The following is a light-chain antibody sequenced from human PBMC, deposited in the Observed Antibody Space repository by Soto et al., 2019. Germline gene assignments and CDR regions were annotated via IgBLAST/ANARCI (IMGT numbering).Light chain of an antibody. CDR1: QSVLYTYNNKNI. Sequence: DIVMTQSPDSLAVSLGERATINCKSSQSVLYTYNNKNIIAWYQQKPGQPPKLLIYWASTRQSGVPDRFSGSGSGTYFTLTISSLQAEDVALYYCHQYFNTPYTFGQGTKLEIK. CDR2: WAS. CDR3: HQYFNTPYT. J-gene: IGKJ2*01. V-gene: IGKV4-1*01.